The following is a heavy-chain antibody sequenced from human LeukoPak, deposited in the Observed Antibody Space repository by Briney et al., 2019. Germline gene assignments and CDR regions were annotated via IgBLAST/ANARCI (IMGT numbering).Heavy chain of an antibody. CDR3: AKDGGVWFGESNDY. Sequence: GGSLRLSCAASGFTFRSYGMSWVRQAPGKGLQWVSSITGSGGSTYYADSVKGRFTISRDNFKNTLYLQMNSLRAEDTAVYYCAKDGGVWFGESNDYWGQGTLVTVSS. J-gene: IGHJ4*02. CDR1: GFTFRSYG. V-gene: IGHV3-23*01. D-gene: IGHD3-10*01. CDR2: ITGSGGST.